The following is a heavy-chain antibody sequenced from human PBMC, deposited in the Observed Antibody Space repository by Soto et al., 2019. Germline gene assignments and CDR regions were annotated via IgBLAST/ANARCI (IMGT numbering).Heavy chain of an antibody. CDR1: GGTLRNFA. V-gene: IGHV1-69*06. D-gene: IGHD2-2*01. CDR2: IIFIFDTR. Sequence: QLQLAQSGAQVREPGSSVRVSCKASGGTLRNFAVSWVRQAPGQGLEWMGGIIFIFDTRNYAEKFQGRVTIAADISSKSGYMELSGLRSDDKAGYYCAKRYWSNNNCLENFYYYGMDVWGQGTTVTV. J-gene: IGHJ6*02. CDR3: AKRYWSNNNCLENFYYYGMDV.